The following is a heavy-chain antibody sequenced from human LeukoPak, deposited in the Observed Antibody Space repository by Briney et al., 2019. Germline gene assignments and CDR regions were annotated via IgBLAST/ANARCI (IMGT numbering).Heavy chain of an antibody. CDR2: ITSSGSTM. Sequence: TGGSLRLSCAASGFTFSSYSMSWIRQAPGRGLEWVSYITSSGSTMYYADSLKGRFTISRDNAKNSLYLQMNSLRAEDTAVYYCARGVLLTFDPWGQGTLVTVSS. CDR3: ARGVLLTFDP. J-gene: IGHJ5*02. CDR1: GFTFSSYS. V-gene: IGHV3-48*04. D-gene: IGHD2-15*01.